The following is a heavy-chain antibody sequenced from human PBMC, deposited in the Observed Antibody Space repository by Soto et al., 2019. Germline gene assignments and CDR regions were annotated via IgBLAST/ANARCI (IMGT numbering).Heavy chain of an antibody. D-gene: IGHD3-22*01. J-gene: IGHJ3*02. CDR1: GYTFTTYA. CDR2: INAGNGNT. V-gene: IGHV1-3*01. CDR3: VRDGYYDTSGHYTTAFDI. Sequence: ASVKVSCKASGYTFTTYAIHWVRQAPGQRLEWMGWINAGNGNTKYSQKFQGRVTITTDTSASTAYMELNSLRAEDTAVYYCVRDGYYDTSGHYTTAFDIWGQGTMVTVSS.